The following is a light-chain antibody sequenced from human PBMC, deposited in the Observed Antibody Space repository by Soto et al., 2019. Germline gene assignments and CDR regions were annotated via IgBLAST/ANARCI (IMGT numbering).Light chain of an antibody. Sequence: DIQMTQSPSSLSASVGDRVIITCRASQGISSSLAWYQQKPGKAPKLLIYGASTLQSGVPSRVSGSGSGTEFTLTISSLQPDDFATYYCQQYNSYPWPFGQGTKVDIK. V-gene: IGKV1-5*01. CDR1: QGISSS. CDR2: GAS. CDR3: QQYNSYPWP. J-gene: IGKJ1*01.